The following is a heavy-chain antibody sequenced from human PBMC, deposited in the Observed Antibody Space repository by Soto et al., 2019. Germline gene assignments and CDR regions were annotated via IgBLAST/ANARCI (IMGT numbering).Heavy chain of an antibody. CDR1: GFTFSSYG. Sequence: PGGSLRLSCAVSGFTFSSYGMHWVRQAPGKGLEWVAVISYDGSNKYYADSVKGRFTISRDNSKNTLYLQMNSLRAEDTAVYYCARDVDADFRPDFDYWGRGTLVTVSS. J-gene: IGHJ4*02. CDR2: ISYDGSNK. CDR3: ARDVDADFRPDFDY. D-gene: IGHD4-17*01. V-gene: IGHV3-30*03.